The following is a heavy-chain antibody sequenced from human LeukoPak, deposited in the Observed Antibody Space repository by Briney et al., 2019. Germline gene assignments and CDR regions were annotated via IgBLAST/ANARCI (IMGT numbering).Heavy chain of an antibody. CDR1: GGSISSYY. CDR2: IYYSGST. CDR3: AREGLVRGVIMIN. V-gene: IGHV4-59*12. D-gene: IGHD3-10*01. J-gene: IGHJ4*02. Sequence: SETLSLTCTVSGGSISSYYWSWIRQPPGKGLEWIGYIYYSGSTNYNPSLKSRVTISVDTSKNQFSLKLSSVTAADTAVYYCAREGLVRGVIMINWGQGTLVTVSS.